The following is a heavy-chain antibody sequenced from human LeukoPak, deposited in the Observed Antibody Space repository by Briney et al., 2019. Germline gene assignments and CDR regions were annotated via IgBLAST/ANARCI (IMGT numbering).Heavy chain of an antibody. D-gene: IGHD4-17*01. CDR3: ARDDYGDYWADY. Sequence: ASVKVSCKASGYTFTSYAMHWVRQAPGQRLEWMGWINAGNGNTKYSQKFQGRVTITRDTSASTAYMELSSLRSEDTAVYYCARDDYGDYWADYWGQGTLVTVSS. V-gene: IGHV1-3*01. CDR2: INAGNGNT. J-gene: IGHJ4*02. CDR1: GYTFTSYA.